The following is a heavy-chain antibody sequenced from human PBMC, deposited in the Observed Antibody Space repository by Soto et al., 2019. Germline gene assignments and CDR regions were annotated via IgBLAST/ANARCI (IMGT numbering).Heavy chain of an antibody. CDR2: MRSKANIYAT. CDR1: GFTFSGSA. Sequence: EVQLVESGGGLVQPGGSLKLSCAASGFTFSGSAMHWVRQASGKGLEWVGRMRSKANIYATAYAASVKGRFTISRDDSKNTAYLQRNSLKTEYTAVYYCTRSVTGTTAHFDYWGQGTLVTVSS. J-gene: IGHJ4*02. CDR3: TRSVTGTTAHFDY. D-gene: IGHD1-7*01. V-gene: IGHV3-73*02.